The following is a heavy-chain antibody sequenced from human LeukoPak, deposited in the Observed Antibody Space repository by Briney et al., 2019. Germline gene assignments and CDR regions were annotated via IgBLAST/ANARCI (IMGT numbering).Heavy chain of an antibody. J-gene: IGHJ3*02. CDR3: ARARPTVTDDYDAFDI. V-gene: IGHV4-34*01. D-gene: IGHD4-17*01. CDR2: INHSGST. CDR1: GGSFSAYY. Sequence: PSETLSLTCAVYGGSFSAYYWSWIRQPPGKGLEWIGDINHSGSTNNNPSLESRVTISVDTSKNQFSLKLSSVTAADTAVYYYARARPTVTDDYDAFDIWGQGTMVTVSS.